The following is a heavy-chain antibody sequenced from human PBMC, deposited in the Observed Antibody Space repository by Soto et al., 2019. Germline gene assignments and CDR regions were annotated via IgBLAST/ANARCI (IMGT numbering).Heavy chain of an antibody. V-gene: IGHV4-34*01. D-gene: IGHD3-10*01. J-gene: IGHJ5*02. Sequence: SETLSLTCAVYGGSFSGYYWSWIRQPPGKGLEWIGEINHSGSTNYNPSLKSRVTISVDTSKNQFSLKLSSVTAADTAVYYCATTYGSGSYYNVGWFDPWGQGTLVTVSS. CDR3: ATTYGSGSYYNVGWFDP. CDR1: GGSFSGYY. CDR2: INHSGST.